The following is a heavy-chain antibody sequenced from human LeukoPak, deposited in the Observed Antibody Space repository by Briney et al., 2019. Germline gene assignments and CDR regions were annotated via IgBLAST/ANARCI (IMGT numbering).Heavy chain of an antibody. D-gene: IGHD1-14*01. CDR1: GFTFSSYA. CDR2: ISYDGSNK. V-gene: IGHV3-30*04. J-gene: IGHJ4*02. Sequence: PGGSLRLSCAASGFTFSSYAMHWVRQAPGKGLEWVAVISYDGSNKYYADSVKGRFTISRDNSKSTLYLQMNSLRAEDTAVYYCARDPGGNYWGQGTLVTVSS. CDR3: ARDPGGNY.